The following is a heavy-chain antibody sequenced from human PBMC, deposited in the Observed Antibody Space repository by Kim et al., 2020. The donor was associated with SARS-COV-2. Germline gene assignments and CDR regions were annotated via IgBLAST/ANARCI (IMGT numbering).Heavy chain of an antibody. Sequence: GGSLRLSCAASGFTFGIYAMSWARQAPGKGLEWVSTISGGGRNTHYADSVKGRFTISRDNSMNTLYLQMNSLRAEDTAVYYCYASEYGGQCTLVTVSP. CDR2: ISGGGRNT. V-gene: IGHV3-23*01. CDR1: GFTFGIYA. J-gene: IGHJ4*02. CDR3: YASEY.